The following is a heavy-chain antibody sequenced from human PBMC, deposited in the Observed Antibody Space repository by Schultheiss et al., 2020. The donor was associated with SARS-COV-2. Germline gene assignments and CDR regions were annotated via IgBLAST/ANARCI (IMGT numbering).Heavy chain of an antibody. CDR3: ARDTNAYYDFWSGKYSGMDV. V-gene: IGHV4-34*01. D-gene: IGHD3-3*01. CDR2: INHSGST. CDR1: GFTFSSYS. J-gene: IGHJ6*02. Sequence: GALRLSCAASGFTFSSYSMNWVRQAPGKGLEWIGEINHSGSTNYNPSLKSRITISVDTSKNQFSLKLSSVTAADTAVYYCARDTNAYYDFWSGKYSGMDVWGRGTTVTVSS.